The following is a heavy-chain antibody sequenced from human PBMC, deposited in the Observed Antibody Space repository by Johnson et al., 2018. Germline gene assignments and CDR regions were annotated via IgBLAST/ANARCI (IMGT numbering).Heavy chain of an antibody. CDR3: ARDTSGSYLGYFQH. V-gene: IGHV3-48*02. CDR2: ISSSSSTI. J-gene: IGHJ1*01. D-gene: IGHD1-26*01. CDR1: GFTFSSYS. Sequence: VQLLESGGGLVKPGGSLRLSCAASGFTFSSYSMNWVRQAPGKGLEWVSYISSSSSTIYYADSVKGRFTISRDNAKNSLYLQMNSLRDEDTAVYYCARDTSGSYLGYFQHWGQGTLVTVSS.